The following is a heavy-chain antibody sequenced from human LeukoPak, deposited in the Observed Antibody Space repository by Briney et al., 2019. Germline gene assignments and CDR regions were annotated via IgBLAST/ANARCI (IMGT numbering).Heavy chain of an antibody. CDR2: IYYSGST. D-gene: IGHD2-2*01. Sequence: SETLSLTCTVSGGSISSSSHYWGWIRQPPGKGLEWIGSIYYSGSTYYNPSLKSRVTISVDTSKNQFSLKLSSVTAADTAVYYCARALGGKHQLLDPYYYYMDVWGKGTTVTVSS. V-gene: IGHV4-39*07. CDR1: GGSISSSSHY. J-gene: IGHJ6*03. CDR3: ARALGGKHQLLDPYYYYMDV.